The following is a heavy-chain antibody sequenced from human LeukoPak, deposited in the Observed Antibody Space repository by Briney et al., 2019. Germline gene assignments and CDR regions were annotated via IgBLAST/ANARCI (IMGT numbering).Heavy chain of an antibody. Sequence: GGSLRLSCVGSGFSLINNWLTWVRQAPGKGLEWVANIKEDGSEKYYVDSVKGRFTISRDNTENSLYLQMNSLRAEDTAVYYCARGKAVDIWGQGTMVTVS. CDR1: GFSLINNW. V-gene: IGHV3-7*04. J-gene: IGHJ3*02. CDR3: ARGKAVDI. CDR2: IKEDGSEK.